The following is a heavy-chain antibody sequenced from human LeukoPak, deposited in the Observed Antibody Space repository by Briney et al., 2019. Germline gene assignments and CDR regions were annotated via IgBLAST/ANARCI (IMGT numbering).Heavy chain of an antibody. Sequence: GGSLRLSCAASGFSFSTYGIHWVRQVPGKGLEWVAIIWSDGSRKYYADSVKGRFTISRDNSKNTLSLQMNSLRVEDTAVYYCTRAWYSGSFYGMVVWGQGTTVTVSS. CDR2: IWSDGSRK. CDR3: TRAWYSGSFYGMVV. V-gene: IGHV3-33*01. J-gene: IGHJ6*02. D-gene: IGHD1-26*01. CDR1: GFSFSTYG.